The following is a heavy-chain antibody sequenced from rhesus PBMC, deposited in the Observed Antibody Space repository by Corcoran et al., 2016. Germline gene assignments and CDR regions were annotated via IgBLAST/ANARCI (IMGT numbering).Heavy chain of an antibody. V-gene: IGHV4-169*01. CDR3: VRVGSSYRFDY. CDR1: GGSISSSY. D-gene: IGHD6-43*01. Sequence: QLQLQESGPGLVKPSETLSVTCAVSGGSISSSYWSWIRQAPGKGLEWIGYIYGSGSSTTYNPSLKSRVTLSVDTSKNQFSLKLSSVTAADTAVYYCVRVGSSYRFDYWGQGVLVTVSS. CDR2: IYGSGSST. J-gene: IGHJ4*01.